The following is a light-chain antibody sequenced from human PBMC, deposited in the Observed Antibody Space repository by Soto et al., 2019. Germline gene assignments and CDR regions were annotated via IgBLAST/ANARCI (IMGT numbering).Light chain of an antibody. V-gene: IGKV3-11*01. Sequence: EIVLTQSPATLSLSPGERGTLSCRASQSVSSSFLAWYQQKPGQAPRLLIYDASNRATGIPARFSGSGSGTDFTLTISSLEPEDFAVYYCQQRSKWPSITFGGGTKVDIK. J-gene: IGKJ4*01. CDR3: QQRSKWPSIT. CDR1: QSVSSSF. CDR2: DAS.